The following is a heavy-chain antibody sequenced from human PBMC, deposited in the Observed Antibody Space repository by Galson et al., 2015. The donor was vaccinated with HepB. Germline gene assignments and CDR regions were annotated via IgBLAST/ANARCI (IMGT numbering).Heavy chain of an antibody. J-gene: IGHJ4*02. D-gene: IGHD6-19*01. CDR1: GFTFSSYA. Sequence: LRLSCAASGFTFSSYAMHWVRQAPGKGLEWVALIRYDGGNKYYGDSVKGRFTISRDNSKNTLYLQMNSLRAEDTAVYYCAKTGSGWFTEYWGQGTLVTVSS. V-gene: IGHV3-30*02. CDR3: AKTGSGWFTEY. CDR2: IRYDGGNK.